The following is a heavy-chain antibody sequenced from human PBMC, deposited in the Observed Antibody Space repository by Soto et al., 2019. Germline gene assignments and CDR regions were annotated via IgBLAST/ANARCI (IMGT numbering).Heavy chain of an antibody. J-gene: IGHJ6*04. CDR3: ATSGECGGDCYVYRMDV. Sequence: ASVKVSCKASGVGFSSFAISWVRQAPGQGLEWMGGIIPIFGAPNYGQKFQGRVTITADESTSTAFMELSSLRSDDSAVYYCATSGECGGDCYVYRMDVWGKGTTVTDSS. CDR2: IIPIFGAP. D-gene: IGHD2-21*02. CDR1: GVGFSSFA. V-gene: IGHV1-69*13.